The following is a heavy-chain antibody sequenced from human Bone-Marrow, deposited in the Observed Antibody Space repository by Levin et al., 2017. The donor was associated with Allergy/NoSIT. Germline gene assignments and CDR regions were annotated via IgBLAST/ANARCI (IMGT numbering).Heavy chain of an antibody. J-gene: IGHJ4*02. V-gene: IGHV1-2*02. CDR1: GYTFTDYY. CDR2: INPNSGDT. Sequence: GESLKISCKASGYTFTDYYMHWVRQAPGQGLEWMGWINPNSGDTNYAQKFQGRVTMTRDTSISTAYMELSRLRSDDTAVYSCARVYSSSWYWYFDYWGQGTLVTVTS. D-gene: IGHD6-13*01. CDR3: ARVYSSSWYWYFDY.